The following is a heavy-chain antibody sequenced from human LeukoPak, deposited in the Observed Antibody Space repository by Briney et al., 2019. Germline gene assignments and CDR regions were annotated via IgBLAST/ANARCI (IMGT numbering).Heavy chain of an antibody. V-gene: IGHV1-69*13. Sequence: SVKVSCKASGGTFSSYAISWVRQAPGQGLEWMGGIIPIFGTANYAQKFQGRVTITADESTSSAYMELSSLRSEGTAVYYCARGDYGDYDWFDPWGQGTLVTVSS. CDR1: GGTFSSYA. CDR3: ARGDYGDYDWFDP. CDR2: IIPIFGTA. J-gene: IGHJ5*02. D-gene: IGHD4-17*01.